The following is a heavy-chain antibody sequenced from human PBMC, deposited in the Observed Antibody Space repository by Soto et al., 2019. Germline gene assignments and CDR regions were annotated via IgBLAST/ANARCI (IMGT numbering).Heavy chain of an antibody. V-gene: IGHV1-69*13. CDR2: IIPIFGTA. J-gene: IGHJ6*02. CDR3: ASPTGYYDYYHGMDV. Sequence: SVKVSCKASGGTFSSYAISWVRQAPGQGLEWKGGIIPIFGTANYAQKFQGRVTITADESTSTAYMELSSLRSEDTAVYYCASPTGYYDYYHGMDVWGQGTTVTVSS. D-gene: IGHD4-17*01. CDR1: GGTFSSYA.